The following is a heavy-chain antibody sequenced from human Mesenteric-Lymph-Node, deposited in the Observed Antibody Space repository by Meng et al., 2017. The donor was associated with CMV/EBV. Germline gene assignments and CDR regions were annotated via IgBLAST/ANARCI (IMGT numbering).Heavy chain of an antibody. J-gene: IGHJ5*02. V-gene: IGHV3-21*04. CDR3: ARGQQLVLGSDWFDP. D-gene: IGHD6-13*01. CDR1: GFTFSSYS. CDR2: ISSSSSYI. Sequence: GGSLRLSCAASGFTFSSYSMNWVRQAPGKGLEWVSSISSSSSYIYYADSVKGRFTISRDNAKNSLYLQMTGLRTEDMAFYYCARGQQLVLGSDWFDPWGQGTLVTVSS.